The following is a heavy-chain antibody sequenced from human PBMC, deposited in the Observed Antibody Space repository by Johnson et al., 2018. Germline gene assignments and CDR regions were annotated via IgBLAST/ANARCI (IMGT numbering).Heavy chain of an antibody. J-gene: IGHJ6*02. D-gene: IGHD3-3*01. CDR2: IYYSGST. CDR3: ASGRCYDFWGGYSTYYYYGMDV. CDR1: GASISSYY. V-gene: IGHV4-59*01. Sequence: QVQLQESGPGLVKXSETLSLXCTVSGASISSYYWSWIRQPPGKGLEWIGYIYYSGSTNYNPSLKSRVTIAVDTSKNQFSLKLSSVTAADTAVYYWASGRCYDFWGGYSTYYYYGMDVLGQGTTVTVSS.